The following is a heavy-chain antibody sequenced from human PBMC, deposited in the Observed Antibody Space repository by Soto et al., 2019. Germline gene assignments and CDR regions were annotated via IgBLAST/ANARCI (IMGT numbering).Heavy chain of an antibody. D-gene: IGHD4-17*01. V-gene: IGHV5-51*01. J-gene: IGHJ5*02. CDR1: GYSFTNYW. CDR2: IYPSDSTT. CDR3: ARHGFYGDYSSNYFDP. Sequence: GESLKISCKGSGYSFTNYWIAWVRQMPGKGREYMGIIYPSDSTTRYSPSFQGQVTISADKSISTAYLQWNGLKASDTAMYYCARHGFYGDYSSNYFDPWGQGTLVTVSS.